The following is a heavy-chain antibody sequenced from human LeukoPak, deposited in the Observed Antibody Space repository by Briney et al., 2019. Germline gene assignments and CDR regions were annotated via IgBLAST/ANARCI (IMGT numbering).Heavy chain of an antibody. Sequence: SETLSLTCTVSGGSISSYYWSWIRQPAGKGLEWIGRIYTSGSTNYNPSLKSRVTMSVDTSKNQFSLKLSSVTAADTAVYYCARDPCSGGSCYHYDAFDIWGQGTMVTVSS. CDR1: GGSISSYY. J-gene: IGHJ3*02. D-gene: IGHD2-15*01. CDR2: IYTSGST. CDR3: ARDPCSGGSCYHYDAFDI. V-gene: IGHV4-4*07.